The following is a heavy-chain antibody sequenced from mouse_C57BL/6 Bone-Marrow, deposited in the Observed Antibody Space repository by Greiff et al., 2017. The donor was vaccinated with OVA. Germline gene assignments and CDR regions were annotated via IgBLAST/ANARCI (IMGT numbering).Heavy chain of an antibody. CDR3: ARGSNPFAY. V-gene: IGHV7-3*01. CDR2: IRNKANGYTT. Sequence: DVKLVESGGGLVQPGGSLSLSCAASGFTFTDYYMSWVRQPPGKALEWLGFIRNKANGYTTEYSASVKGRFTISRDNSQSILYLQMNALRAEDSATYYCARGSNPFAYWGQGTLVTVSA. CDR1: GFTFTDYY. D-gene: IGHD1-1*01. J-gene: IGHJ3*01.